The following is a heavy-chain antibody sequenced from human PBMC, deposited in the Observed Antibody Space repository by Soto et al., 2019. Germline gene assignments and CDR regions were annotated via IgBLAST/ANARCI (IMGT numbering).Heavy chain of an antibody. J-gene: IGHJ4*02. Sequence: PGGSLRLSCAASGFTFSSYSMNWVRQAPGKGLEWVSSISSSSSYIYYADSVKGRFTISRDNAKNSLYLQMNSLRADDTAVYYCARDVNRLFDYWGQGTLVTVSS. V-gene: IGHV3-21*01. CDR3: ARDVNRLFDY. CDR1: GFTFSSYS. CDR2: ISSSSSYI.